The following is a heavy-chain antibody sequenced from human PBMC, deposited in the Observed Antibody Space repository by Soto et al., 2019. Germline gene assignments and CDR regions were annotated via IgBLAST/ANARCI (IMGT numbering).Heavy chain of an antibody. D-gene: IGHD2-2*01. V-gene: IGHV4-31*03. CDR1: GGSISSGGYY. Sequence: SETLSLTCTVSGGSISSGGYYWSWIRQHPGKGLEWIGYIYYSGSTYYNPSPKSRVTISVDTSKNQFSLKLSSVTAADTAVYYCARLDCSSTSCYLAPWGQGTLVTVSS. CDR2: IYYSGST. CDR3: ARLDCSSTSCYLAP. J-gene: IGHJ4*02.